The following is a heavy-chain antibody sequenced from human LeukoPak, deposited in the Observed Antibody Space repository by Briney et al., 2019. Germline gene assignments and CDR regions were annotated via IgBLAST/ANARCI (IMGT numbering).Heavy chain of an antibody. Sequence: GGSLRLSCAASGFTFSNYWMYWVRQAPGEGLVWVSRISSDGSTTANADSVRGRFTISRDNTKSTLYLQMNSLKTEDTAVYYCSRDGTNGGLHIRFGRRNNAFDTWGQGTMVIVSS. V-gene: IGHV3-74*01. J-gene: IGHJ3*02. D-gene: IGHD7-27*01. CDR2: ISSDGSTT. CDR3: SRDGTNGGLHIRFGRRNNAFDT. CDR1: GFTFSNYW.